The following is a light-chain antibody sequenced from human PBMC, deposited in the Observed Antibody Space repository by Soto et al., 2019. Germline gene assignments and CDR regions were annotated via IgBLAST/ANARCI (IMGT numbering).Light chain of an antibody. CDR1: SSDVGGYNY. Sequence: QSVLTQPASVSGSPGQSITISCTGTSSDVGGYNYVSWYQQHPGKAPKLMIYDVSNRPSGVSNRFSGSKSGNTASLTISGLQAEDEADYYCSSYTSDNFDVFGTGTKLTVL. J-gene: IGLJ1*01. CDR2: DVS. CDR3: SSYTSDNFDV. V-gene: IGLV2-14*01.